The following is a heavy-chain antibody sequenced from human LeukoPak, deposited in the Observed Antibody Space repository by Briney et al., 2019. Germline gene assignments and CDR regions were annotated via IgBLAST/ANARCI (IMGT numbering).Heavy chain of an antibody. V-gene: IGHV4-61*02. J-gene: IGHJ4*02. CDR3: ARDLSGIAVAGTGH. CDR2: IYTSGST. Sequence: SQTLSLTCTVSGGSISSGSYYWSWIRQPAGKGLEWIGRIYTSGSTNYNPSLKSRVTISVDTSKNQFSLKLSSVTAADTAVHYCARDLSGIAVAGTGHWGQGTLVTVSS. D-gene: IGHD6-19*01. CDR1: GGSISSGSYY.